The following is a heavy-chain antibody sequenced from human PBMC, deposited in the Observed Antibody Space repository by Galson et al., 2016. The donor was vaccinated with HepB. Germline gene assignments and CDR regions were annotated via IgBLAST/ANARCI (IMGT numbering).Heavy chain of an antibody. CDR2: ISAYNGNT. D-gene: IGHD6-6*01. Sequence: QSGAEVKKPGASVKVSCKASGYTFTTYGISWVRQAPGQGLEWVGWISAYNGNTNYAQKPQGRVTMTTDTYTSTDYREVRRLKSDETDVYYCARGDLLREREKQLVLNLDYRGQGTLVTVSS. J-gene: IGHJ4*02. CDR3: ARGDLLREREKQLVLNLDY. V-gene: IGHV1-18*01. CDR1: GYTFTTYG.